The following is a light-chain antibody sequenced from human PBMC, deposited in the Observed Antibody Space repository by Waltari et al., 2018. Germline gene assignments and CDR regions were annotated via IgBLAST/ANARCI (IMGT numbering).Light chain of an antibody. CDR2: EAS. CDR1: QSISRY. J-gene: IGKJ1*01. Sequence: EIVLTQSPGTLSLSPGERATISCRASQSISRYLVWYQQKPGQAPRLLNYEASRRATGIPDRFSGSGSGTDFSLTISRLEPEDFAVYYCQNYERLPATFGQGTKVEIK. V-gene: IGKV3-20*01. CDR3: QNYERLPAT.